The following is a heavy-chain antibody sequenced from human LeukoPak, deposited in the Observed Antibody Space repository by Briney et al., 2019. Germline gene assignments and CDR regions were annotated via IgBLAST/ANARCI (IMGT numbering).Heavy chain of an antibody. CDR3: TRGGAAAGFDY. V-gene: IGHV6-1*01. D-gene: IGHD6-13*01. Sequence: SQTLSLTCAISGDSVSSNSAVWNWIRQSPSRGLEWLGRTYYRSKWYNDYAISVKSRITINPDTSKNQFSLQLNSVTPEDTAMYYCTRGGAAAGFDYWGQGTLVSVFS. J-gene: IGHJ4*02. CDR1: GDSVSSNSAV. CDR2: TYYRSKWYN.